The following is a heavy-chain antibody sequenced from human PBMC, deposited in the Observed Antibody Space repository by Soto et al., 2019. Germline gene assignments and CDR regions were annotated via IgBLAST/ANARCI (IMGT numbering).Heavy chain of an antibody. Sequence: SDTLSLTCAVSGGSLSSGGYSWSWIRQPPGKGLEWIGYMYHSGSTYYNPSLKSRVTISIDRSKNQFSLKLSSVTAADTAVYYCARVPAYWGQRTLVTVSS. CDR2: MYHSGST. J-gene: IGHJ4*01. V-gene: IGHV4-30-2*01. D-gene: IGHD2-2*01. CDR1: GGSLSSGGYS. CDR3: ARVPAY.